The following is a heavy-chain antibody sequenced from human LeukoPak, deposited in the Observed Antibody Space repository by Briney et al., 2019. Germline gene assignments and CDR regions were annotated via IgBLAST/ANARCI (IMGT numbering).Heavy chain of an antibody. V-gene: IGHV3-7*01. CDR2: IKQDGSDK. CDR1: GFTFSTYW. Sequence: GGSLRLSCAASGFTFSTYWRSWVRQAPGKGREWVANIKQDGSDKWCVDSVKGRFTISKDNAKNSLYLQMNSLTAEDTGVYYCARGGTRLSDYWGQGTLVTVSS. CDR3: ARGGTRLSDY. D-gene: IGHD1-26*01. J-gene: IGHJ4*02.